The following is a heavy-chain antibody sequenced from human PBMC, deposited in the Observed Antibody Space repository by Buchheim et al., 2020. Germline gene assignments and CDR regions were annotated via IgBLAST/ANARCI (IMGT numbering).Heavy chain of an antibody. CDR2: IDSDGSRT. V-gene: IGHV3-74*01. Sequence: EVQLVESGGGLVLPGGSLRLSCAGSGFTFSSYWMNWVRQVPGKGLVWVSRIDSDGSRTNYADSVKGRFTISRDNRKHTLYLQMNNLRVEDTAVYYCARAGGYYDFRSGYYSFDYWGQGTL. CDR1: GFTFSSYW. D-gene: IGHD3-3*01. CDR3: ARAGGYYDFRSGYYSFDY. J-gene: IGHJ4*02.